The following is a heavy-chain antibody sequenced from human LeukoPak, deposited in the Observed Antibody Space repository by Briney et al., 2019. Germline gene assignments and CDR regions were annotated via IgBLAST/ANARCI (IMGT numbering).Heavy chain of an antibody. D-gene: IGHD3-22*01. J-gene: IGHJ4*02. Sequence: SETLSLTCAVYGGSFSGYYWSWIRQPPGKGREWIGEINHSGSTNYNPSLKSRVTISVDTSKNQFSLKLSSVTAADTAVYYCARGGSSGYYYNVHFDYWGQGTLVTVSS. CDR2: INHSGST. CDR1: GGSFSGYY. CDR3: ARGGSSGYYYNVHFDY. V-gene: IGHV4-34*01.